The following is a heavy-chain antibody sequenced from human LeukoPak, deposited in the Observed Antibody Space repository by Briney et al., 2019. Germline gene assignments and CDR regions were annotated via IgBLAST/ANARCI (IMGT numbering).Heavy chain of an antibody. Sequence: PSETLSLTCTVSGGSISSYYWSWIRQPPGKGLEWIGYIYYSGSTNYNPSLKSRVIISVDTSKNQFSLKLSSVTAADTAVYYCARQYSDDSSGYYFAYWGQGTLVTVSS. V-gene: IGHV4-59*08. CDR3: ARQYSDDSSGYYFAY. J-gene: IGHJ4*02. CDR2: IYYSGST. D-gene: IGHD3-22*01. CDR1: GGSISSYY.